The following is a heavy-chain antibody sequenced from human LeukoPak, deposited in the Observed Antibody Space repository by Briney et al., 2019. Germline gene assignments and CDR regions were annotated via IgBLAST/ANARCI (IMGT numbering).Heavy chain of an antibody. CDR2: IGPTGSDR. CDR1: GLTFSTSG. CDR3: ATKTNGRHYDY. D-gene: IGHD1-14*01. V-gene: IGHV3-21*06. J-gene: IGHJ4*02. Sequence: RGSLRLSCTASGLTFSTSGFNWVRQAPGKGLEWVASIGPTGSDRYHADSIKGRFTISRDNANNFLYLQMNSLRAEDTAVYYCATKTNGRHYDYWGQGTLLTVSS.